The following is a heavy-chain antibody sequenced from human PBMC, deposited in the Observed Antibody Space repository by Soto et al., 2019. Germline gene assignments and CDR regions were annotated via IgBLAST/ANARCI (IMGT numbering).Heavy chain of an antibody. CDR3: ARGNYGSGYYFDY. V-gene: IGHV4-39*01. J-gene: IGHJ4*02. D-gene: IGHD3-10*01. Sequence: QLQLQESGPGLVKPSETLSLTCTVSGGSISSSSYYWGWIRQPPGKGLEWIGSIYYSGSTYYIPSLKSRVIISVDTSKSQFSLKLSSVTAADTAVYYCARGNYGSGYYFDYWGQGTLVTVSS. CDR2: IYYSGST. CDR1: GGSISSSSYY.